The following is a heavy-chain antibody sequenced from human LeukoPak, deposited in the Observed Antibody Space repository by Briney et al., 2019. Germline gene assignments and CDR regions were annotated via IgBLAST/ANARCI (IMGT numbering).Heavy chain of an antibody. V-gene: IGHV5-51*01. CDR1: GYIFVNYW. J-gene: IGHJ4*02. D-gene: IGHD3-10*01. CDR2: IYPADSDT. Sequence: GESLKISCQASGYIFVNYWIGWVRQMPGKGLESMGIIYPADSDTTYSPSFQGQVTISADKSISTVYLQWSSLKASDTAMYYCARQSRDGSKTRGYYFGYWGQGTLVTVSS. CDR3: ARQSRDGSKTRGYYFGY.